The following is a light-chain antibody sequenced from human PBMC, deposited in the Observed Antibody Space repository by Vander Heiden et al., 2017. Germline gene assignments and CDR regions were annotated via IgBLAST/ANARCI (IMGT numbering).Light chain of an antibody. J-gene: IGKJ2*01. V-gene: IGKV1-39*01. Sequence: DIQMTQSPSSLSASVGDRVTITCRASQSISSYFNWYQQKPGKAPKLLIYAASNWQIGVPSRFSGSGSGTDFTLTISSLQPEDVATYYCQQSYSTPYTFGQGTKLEIK. CDR2: AAS. CDR3: QQSYSTPYT. CDR1: QSISSY.